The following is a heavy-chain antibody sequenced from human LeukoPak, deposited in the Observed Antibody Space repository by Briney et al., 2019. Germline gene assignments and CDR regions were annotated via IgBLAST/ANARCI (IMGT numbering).Heavy chain of an antibody. CDR3: ARVSSYGSTHPDY. Sequence: PGGSLRLSCAASGFTFSDYYMSWIRQAPGKGLEWISYISTSSSYTNYADSAKGRFTISRDNAKSSLYLQMNSLRAEDTAVYYCARVSSYGSTHPDYWGQGTLVTVSS. CDR1: GFTFSDYY. CDR2: ISTSSSYT. J-gene: IGHJ4*02. V-gene: IGHV3-11*06. D-gene: IGHD5-18*01.